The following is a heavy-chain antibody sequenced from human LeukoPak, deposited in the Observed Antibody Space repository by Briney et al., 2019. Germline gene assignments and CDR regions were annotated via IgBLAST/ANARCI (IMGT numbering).Heavy chain of an antibody. D-gene: IGHD3-16*01. J-gene: IGHJ6*02. CDR3: AKANCGSECFYIMDV. V-gene: IGHV3-23*01. CDR2: ISGSTGRT. Sequence: GGSLRLSCAAYGFTSSNFAMNWVRQAPGKELECVSSISGSTGRTYYADSVKGRFTISRDDSKNTVYLEMNNLRAEDTALYFCAKANCGSECFYIMDVWGQGTMVTVSS. CDR1: GFTSSNFA.